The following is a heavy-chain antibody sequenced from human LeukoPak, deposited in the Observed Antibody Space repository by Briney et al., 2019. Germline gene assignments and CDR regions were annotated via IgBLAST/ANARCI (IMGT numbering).Heavy chain of an antibody. J-gene: IGHJ3*02. V-gene: IGHV4-39*07. Sequence: SETLSLTCTVSGGSISSSSYYWGWIRQPPGKGLEWIGSIYYSGSTYYNPSLKSRVTISVDTSKNQFSLKLSSVTAADTAVYYCARWSPTYYYGSGSGSAFDIWGQGTMVTVSS. D-gene: IGHD3-10*01. CDR3: ARWSPTYYYGSGSGSAFDI. CDR2: IYYSGST. CDR1: GGSISSSSYY.